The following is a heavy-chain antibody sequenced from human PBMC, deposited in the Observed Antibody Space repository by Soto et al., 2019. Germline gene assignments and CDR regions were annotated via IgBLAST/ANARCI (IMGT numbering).Heavy chain of an antibody. CDR1: GYSFNNYW. J-gene: IGHJ4*02. CDR2: IFPGDSTT. V-gene: IGHV5-51*01. Sequence: GESLKISCKGSGYSFNNYWIGWVRQMPGKGLEWMGIIFPGDSTTKYSPSFQGQVTLSADKSTSTASLQWSSLRASDTAVFYCARVVIGYCSSTSCPGDYWGQGPLVTVSS. CDR3: ARVVIGYCSSTSCPGDY. D-gene: IGHD2-2*01.